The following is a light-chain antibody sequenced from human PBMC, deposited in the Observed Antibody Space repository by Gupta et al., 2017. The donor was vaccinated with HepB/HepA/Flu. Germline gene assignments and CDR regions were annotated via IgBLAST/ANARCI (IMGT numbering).Light chain of an antibody. Sequence: QSPLTQPASVSGSRGQAITIFCSGTTSDVGGYEYVSWYQKFPGKAPRLIIYDVSNRPSGVFSRFSGSKSGNTASLTISGLRTEDGADYYCSSYTSTSTLEVFGTGTKVTVL. V-gene: IGLV2-14*03. CDR3: SSYTSTSTLEV. J-gene: IGLJ1*01. CDR1: TSDVGGYEY. CDR2: DVS.